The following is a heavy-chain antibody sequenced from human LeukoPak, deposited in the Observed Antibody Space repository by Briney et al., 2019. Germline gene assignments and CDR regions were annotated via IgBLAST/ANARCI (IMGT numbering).Heavy chain of an antibody. D-gene: IGHD2-21*02. V-gene: IGHV3-23*01. CDR1: GFTLSSYA. J-gene: IGHJ4*02. Sequence: GSLRLSCAASGFTLSSYAMSWVRQAPGKGLEWVPSISSSGGNTYYSDSVKGRFTISRDNSKNTLYLQMSSLRAEDTAVYYCAKRDRPCSGDCSAPYYFDYWGQGTLVTVSS. CDR2: ISSSGGNT. CDR3: AKRDRPCSGDCSAPYYFDY.